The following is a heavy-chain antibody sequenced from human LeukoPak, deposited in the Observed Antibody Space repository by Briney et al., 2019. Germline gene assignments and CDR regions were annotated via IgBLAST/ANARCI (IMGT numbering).Heavy chain of an antibody. CDR3: ARAANYGSGSPPFDY. V-gene: IGHV3-33*01. D-gene: IGHD3-10*01. CDR2: IWYDGSNK. J-gene: IGHJ4*02. CDR1: GFTFSSYG. Sequence: GGPLRLSCAASGFTFSSYGMHWVRQAPGKGLEWVAVIWYDGSNKYYADSVKGRFTISRDNSKNTLYLQMNSLRAEDTAVYYCARAANYGSGSPPFDYWGQGTLVTVSS.